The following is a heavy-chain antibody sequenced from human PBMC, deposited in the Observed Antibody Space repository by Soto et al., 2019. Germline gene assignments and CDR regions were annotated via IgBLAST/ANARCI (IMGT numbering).Heavy chain of an antibody. CDR2: VYYSGSS. J-gene: IGHJ2*01. Sequence: QLQYSGPGLVKPSQTRSRTCSVSGGSINNNDYYWSWIRQTPGKGLEWIGYVYYSGSSDYIPSLKSRLSMSIDKSKNQFHLKLNSVTAADTATYYCARMSYFYDKWYFDLWGRGTLVTVSS. CDR1: GGSINNNDYY. V-gene: IGHV4-30-4*01. CDR3: ARMSYFYDKWYFDL. D-gene: IGHD3-22*01.